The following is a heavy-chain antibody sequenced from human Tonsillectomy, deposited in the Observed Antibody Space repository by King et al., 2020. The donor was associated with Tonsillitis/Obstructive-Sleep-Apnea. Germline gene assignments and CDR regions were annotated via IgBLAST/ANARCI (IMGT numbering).Heavy chain of an antibody. CDR3: ARAWDSSVCYWSFDL. D-gene: IGHD3-22*01. V-gene: IGHV3-33*01. CDR1: GFTFSTYG. CDR2: IWYDGSNK. Sequence: VQLVESGGGVVQPGRSLRLSCAASGFTFSTYGMHWVRQAPGKGLEWVAVIWYDGSNKYYADSVKGRFTISRDNSKNTLYLQMNSLRAEDPALYYCARAWDSSVCYWSFDLWGRGTLVTVSS. J-gene: IGHJ2*01.